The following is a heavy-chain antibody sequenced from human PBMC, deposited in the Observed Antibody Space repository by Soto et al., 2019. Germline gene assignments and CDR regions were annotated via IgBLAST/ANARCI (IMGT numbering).Heavy chain of an antibody. Sequence: GGSLRLSCAASGFTFSSYAMHWVRQAPGKGLEWVSAISGSGGSTYYADSVKGRFTISRDNSKNTLYLQMNSLRAEDTAVYYCAKEGGNYDFWSGDYYYYYYMDVWGKGTTVTVSS. D-gene: IGHD3-3*01. V-gene: IGHV3-23*01. CDR2: ISGSGGST. CDR3: AKEGGNYDFWSGDYYYYYYMDV. CDR1: GFTFSSYA. J-gene: IGHJ6*03.